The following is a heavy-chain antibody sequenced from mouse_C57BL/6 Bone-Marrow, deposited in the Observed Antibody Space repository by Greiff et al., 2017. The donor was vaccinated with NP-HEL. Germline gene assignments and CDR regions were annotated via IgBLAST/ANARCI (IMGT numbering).Heavy chain of an antibody. CDR1: GYTFTSYW. D-gene: IGHD1-1*01. CDR3: ARQVYYYGSLLDY. J-gene: IGHJ2*01. Sequence: VQRVESGAELAKPGASVKLSCKASGYTFTSYWMHWVKQRPGQGLEWIGYINPSSGYTKYNQKFKDKATLTAYKSSSTAYMQLSSLTYEDSAVYYCARQVYYYGSLLDYWGQGTTLTVSS. V-gene: IGHV1-7*01. CDR2: INPSSGYT.